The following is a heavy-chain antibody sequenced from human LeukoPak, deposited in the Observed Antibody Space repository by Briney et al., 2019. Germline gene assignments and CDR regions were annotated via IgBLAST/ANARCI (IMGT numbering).Heavy chain of an antibody. CDR2: IYYSGST. CDR1: GGSISSHY. CDR3: ARIAAASYYYYYMDV. J-gene: IGHJ6*03. D-gene: IGHD6-6*01. V-gene: IGHV4-59*11. Sequence: PSETLSLTCTVSGGSISSHYWSWIRQPPGKGLEWIGYIYYSGSTNYNPSLKSRVTISVDTSKNQFSLKLSSVTAADTAVYYCARIAAASYYYYYMDVWGKGTTVTVSS.